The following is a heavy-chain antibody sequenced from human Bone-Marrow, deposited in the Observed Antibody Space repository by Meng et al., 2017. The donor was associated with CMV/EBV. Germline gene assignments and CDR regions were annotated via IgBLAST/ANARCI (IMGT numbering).Heavy chain of an antibody. CDR2: IRSKANSYAT. J-gene: IGHJ6*02. CDR1: GFTFSGSA. V-gene: IGHV3-73*01. Sequence: GESLKIPCAASGFTFSGSAMHWVRQASGKGLEWVGRIRSKANSYATAYAASVKGRFTISRDDSKNTAYLQMNSLKTEDTAVYYCTSLSYDSSGYYQLYGMDVWGQWTTVTVSS. CDR3: TSLSYDSSGYYQLYGMDV. D-gene: IGHD3-22*01.